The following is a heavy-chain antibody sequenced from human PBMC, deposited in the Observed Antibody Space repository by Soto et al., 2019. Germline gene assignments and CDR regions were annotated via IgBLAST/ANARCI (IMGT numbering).Heavy chain of an antibody. CDR2: IYHSGST. V-gene: IGHV4-4*02. CDR1: GGSISSSNW. CDR3: ARVSSEGIAAAEWWFDP. J-gene: IGHJ5*02. Sequence: TSETLSLTCAVSGGSISSSNWWSWVRQPPGKGLEWIGEIYHSGSTNYNPSLKSRVTISVDKSKNQFSLKLSSVTAADTAVYYCARVSSEGIAAAEWWFDPWGQGTLVTVSS. D-gene: IGHD6-13*01.